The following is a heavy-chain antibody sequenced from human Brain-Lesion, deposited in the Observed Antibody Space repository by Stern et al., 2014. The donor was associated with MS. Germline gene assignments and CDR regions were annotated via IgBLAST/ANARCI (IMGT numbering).Heavy chain of an antibody. D-gene: IGHD3-22*01. V-gene: IGHV1-2*04. CDR3: ATYYYDSTGYNDF. CDR1: GYTFTGYY. Sequence: VQLVESGAEVKKPGASVKVSCKASGYTFTGYYMHWVRQAPGQGLEWMGWINPKSGGPNYAQKFQGWVTMTRDTSINTAYMELSRLRSDDTAVYYCATYYYDSTGYNDFWGQGTLGTVSS. J-gene: IGHJ4*02. CDR2: INPKSGGP.